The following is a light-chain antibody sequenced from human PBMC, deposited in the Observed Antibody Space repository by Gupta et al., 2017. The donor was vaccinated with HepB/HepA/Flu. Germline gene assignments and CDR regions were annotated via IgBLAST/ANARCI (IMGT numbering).Light chain of an antibody. J-gene: IGLJ2*01. CDR1: NIGSKN. CDR3: REWNSRTFV. Sequence: SYELTQPLSVSVALGPTARITCGGNNIGSKNVHWYQQKSGQAPVLVIYRDNNRPSGIPERFSGSNSANTVTMXIXRAQAGXESYYYYREWNSRTFVFGGGTKLTVL. V-gene: IGLV3-9*01. CDR2: RDN.